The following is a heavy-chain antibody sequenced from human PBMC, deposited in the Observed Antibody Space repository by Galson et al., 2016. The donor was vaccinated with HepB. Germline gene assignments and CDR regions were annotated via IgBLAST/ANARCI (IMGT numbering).Heavy chain of an antibody. CDR2: IHYRLST. CDR1: GGSIRSYY. V-gene: IGHV4-59*01. D-gene: IGHD3-3*01. CDR3: AGRYYDFWSGYYREY. Sequence: SETLSLTCTVSGGSIRSYYWSWIRQPPGKGLEWIGYIHYRLSTNYDPSLTSRVTISVDTSKNQFSLKLTSVTAADTALYYCAGRYYDFWSGYYREYWGQGTLVIVSS. J-gene: IGHJ4*01.